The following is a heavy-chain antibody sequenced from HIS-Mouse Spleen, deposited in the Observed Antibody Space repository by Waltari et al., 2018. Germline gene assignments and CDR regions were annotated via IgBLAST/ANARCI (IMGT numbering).Heavy chain of an antibody. Sequence: QVQLVQSGAEVKKPGASVKVACKASGYTFTGYYLHGVLQAPGQGLEWMGWINPNSGGTNYAQKFQGRVTMTRDTSISTAYMELSRLRSDDTAVYYCARSPSGSSWYDYWGQGTLVTVSS. CDR3: ARSPSGSSWYDY. D-gene: IGHD6-13*01. V-gene: IGHV1-2*02. J-gene: IGHJ4*02. CDR2: INPNSGGT. CDR1: GYTFTGYY.